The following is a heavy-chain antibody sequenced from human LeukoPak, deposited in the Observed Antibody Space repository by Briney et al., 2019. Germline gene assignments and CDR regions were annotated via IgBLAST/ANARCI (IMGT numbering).Heavy chain of an antibody. J-gene: IGHJ5*02. CDR2: MYYGGGT. V-gene: IGHV4-59*01. D-gene: IGHD3-10*01. Sequence: SETLSLTCTVSGCDISNYYWSWIRQPPGKGLEWIGYMYYGGGTSYNPSLKSRVTISADTSKNQFFLKLSSVTAADTAVYYCTGGSGLNWFDPWGQGTLVTVSS. CDR1: GCDISNYY. CDR3: TGGSGLNWFDP.